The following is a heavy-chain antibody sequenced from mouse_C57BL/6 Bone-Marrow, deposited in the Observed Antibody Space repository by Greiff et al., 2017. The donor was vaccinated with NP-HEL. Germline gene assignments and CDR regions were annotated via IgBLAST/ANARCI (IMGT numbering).Heavy chain of an antibody. CDR1: GFTFSDYY. CDR2: INYDGSST. CDR3: ARERDQYYFDY. J-gene: IGHJ2*01. Sequence: EVQRVESEGGLVQPGSSMKLSCTASGFTFSDYYMAWVRQVPEKGLEWVANINYDGSSTYYLDSLKSRFIISRDNAKNILYLQMSSLKSEDTATYYCARERDQYYFDYWGQGTTLTVSS. V-gene: IGHV5-16*01. D-gene: IGHD3-3*01.